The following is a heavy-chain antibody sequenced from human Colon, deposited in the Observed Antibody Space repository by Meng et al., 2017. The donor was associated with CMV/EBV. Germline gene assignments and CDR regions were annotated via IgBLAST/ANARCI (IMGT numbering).Heavy chain of an antibody. V-gene: IGHV3-7*03. J-gene: IGHJ6*02. D-gene: IGHD2/OR15-2a*01. CDR3: AKRGTGASYFAMDV. CDR2: IKQDGGEK. Sequence: GGSLRLSCVASGFTFGTYWVTWARQAPGKGPEWVASIKQDGGEKVYADSVKGRFTISRDNSKNTLSLEMNSLRVEDTALYYCAKRGTGASYFAMDVWGQGTTVTVSS. CDR1: GFTFGTYW.